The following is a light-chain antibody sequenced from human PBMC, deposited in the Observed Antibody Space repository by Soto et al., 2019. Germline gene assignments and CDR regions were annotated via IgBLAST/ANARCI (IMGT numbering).Light chain of an antibody. V-gene: IGKV3-11*01. Sequence: EVVLTQSPATLSLSPGERATLSCRASHSVSSHLTWYQQKPVQAPRLLIYDASNRATGILARFSGSGSGTDFTLTISSLEPDDCAVYYCQQRTNWRLTFGGGTKVEIK. CDR2: DAS. CDR1: HSVSSH. CDR3: QQRTNWRLT. J-gene: IGKJ4*01.